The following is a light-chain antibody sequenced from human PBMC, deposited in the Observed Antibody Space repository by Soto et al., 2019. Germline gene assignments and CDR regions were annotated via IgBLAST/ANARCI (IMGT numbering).Light chain of an antibody. Sequence: DIQMTQSPSTLSASVGDRVTITCRASQSISTWLAWYQQKPGKAPKLLISKASSLESGVPSRFSGSASGTEFTLTISSLQPDDFGAYYCQHYSSYPFTFGPGTKVDIK. J-gene: IGKJ3*01. CDR3: QHYSSYPFT. V-gene: IGKV1-5*03. CDR1: QSISTW. CDR2: KAS.